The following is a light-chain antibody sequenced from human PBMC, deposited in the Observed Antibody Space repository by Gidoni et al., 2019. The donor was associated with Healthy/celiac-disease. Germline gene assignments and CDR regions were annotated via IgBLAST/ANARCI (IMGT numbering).Light chain of an antibody. Sequence: ETVLTQSPGTLSLSPGERATISCRASQSVSSSYLAWYHQKPGQAPRLLIYGASSRATGIPDRFSGSGSGTDFTLTISRLEPEDFAVYYCQQYGSSPTWTFGQGTKVEIK. CDR3: QQYGSSPTWT. V-gene: IGKV3-20*01. CDR1: QSVSSSY. CDR2: GAS. J-gene: IGKJ1*01.